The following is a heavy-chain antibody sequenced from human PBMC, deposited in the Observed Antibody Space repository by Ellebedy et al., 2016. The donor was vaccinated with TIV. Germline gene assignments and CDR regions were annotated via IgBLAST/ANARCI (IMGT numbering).Heavy chain of an antibody. CDR1: GFTFSDYY. J-gene: IGHJ4*02. CDR2: ISSSGSTI. V-gene: IGHV3-11*01. Sequence: GGSLRLSXAASGFTFSDYYMSWIRQAPGKGLEWVSYISSSGSTIYYADSVKGRFTISRDNAKNSLYLQMNSLRAEDTAVYYCARYDYGDYPLTDYFDYWGQGTLVTVSS. CDR3: ARYDYGDYPLTDYFDY. D-gene: IGHD4-17*01.